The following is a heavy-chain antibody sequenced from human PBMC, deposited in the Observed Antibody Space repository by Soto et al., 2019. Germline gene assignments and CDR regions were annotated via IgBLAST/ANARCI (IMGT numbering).Heavy chain of an antibody. CDR2: ISSTSSAM. J-gene: IGHJ4*02. V-gene: IGHV3-48*01. CDR3: ARVWYGEWV. D-gene: IGHD2-8*01. CDR1: GFTFSGYS. Sequence: EVPLVESGGDLVQPGGSLRLSCAASGFTFSGYSMNWVRQAPGKGLEWVSYISSTSSAMYYADSVKGRFTISRDNAKNSLYLQMNSLRAEDTAVYYCARVWYGEWVWGQGTLVTVSS.